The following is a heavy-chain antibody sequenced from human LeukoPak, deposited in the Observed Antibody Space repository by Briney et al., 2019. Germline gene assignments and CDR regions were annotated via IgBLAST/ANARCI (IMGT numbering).Heavy chain of an antibody. CDR2: IIPIFGTA. V-gene: IGHV1-69*06. CDR1: GGTFSSYA. Sequence: ASVKVSCKASGGTFSSYAISWVRQAPGQGLEWMGGIIPIFGTANYAQKFQGRVTITADKSTSTAYMELSSLRSEDTAVYYCARADDSSGYSLGYWGQGTLVTVSS. D-gene: IGHD3-22*01. J-gene: IGHJ4*02. CDR3: ARADDSSGYSLGY.